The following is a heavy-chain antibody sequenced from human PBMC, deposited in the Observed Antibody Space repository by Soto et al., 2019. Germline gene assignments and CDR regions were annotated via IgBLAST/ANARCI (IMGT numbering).Heavy chain of an antibody. CDR2: IWYDGSNK. CDR3: ARDHGITISDYYYGMDV. J-gene: IGHJ6*02. Sequence: QVQLVESGGGVVQPGRSLRLSCAASGFTFSSYGMHWVRQAPGKGLEWVAVIWYDGSNKYYADSVKGRFTISRDNSKNTLYLQMNSLRAEDTAVYYCARDHGITISDYYYGMDVWGQGTTVTVSS. D-gene: IGHD3-3*01. V-gene: IGHV3-33*01. CDR1: GFTFSSYG.